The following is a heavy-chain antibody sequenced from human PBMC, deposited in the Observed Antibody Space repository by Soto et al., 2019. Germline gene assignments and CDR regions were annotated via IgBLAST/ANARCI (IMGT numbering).Heavy chain of an antibody. J-gene: IGHJ4*02. CDR2: IYYSGST. V-gene: IGHV4-59*12. CDR3: ARPTRDGYGPEAFYFDS. CDR1: GGSISSYY. D-gene: IGHD5-12*01. Sequence: ETLSLTCTVSGGSISSYYWSWIRQPPGKGLEWIGYIYYSGSTNYNPSLKSRVTISVDTSKNQFSLKASDTAMYYCARPTRDGYGPEAFYFDSWGQGTLVTVSS.